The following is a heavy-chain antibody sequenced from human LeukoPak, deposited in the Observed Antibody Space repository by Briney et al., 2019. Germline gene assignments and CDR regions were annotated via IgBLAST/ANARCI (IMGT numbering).Heavy chain of an antibody. V-gene: IGHV1-2*02. CDR3: ARDYRYCSSTSCYSHYYYYMDV. D-gene: IGHD2-2*02. CDR1: GYTFTGYY. Sequence: ASVKVSCKASGYTFTGYYMHWVGQTPGQGLEWMGWINPNSGGTNYAQKFQGRVTMTRDTSISTAYMELSRLRSDDTAVYYCARDYRYCSSTSCYSHYYYYMDVWGKGTTVTVSS. CDR2: INPNSGGT. J-gene: IGHJ6*03.